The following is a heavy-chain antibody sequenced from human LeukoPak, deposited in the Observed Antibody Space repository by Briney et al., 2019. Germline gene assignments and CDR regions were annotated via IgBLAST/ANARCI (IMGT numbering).Heavy chain of an antibody. CDR2: IYYSGST. CDR1: GGSISSYY. V-gene: IGHV4-59*01. D-gene: IGHD5-24*01. CDR3: ARSPPYNPLDY. J-gene: IGHJ4*02. Sequence: SETLSLTCTVSGGSISSYYWSWIRQPAGKGLEWIGYIYYSGSTNYNPSLKSRVTISVDTSKNQFSLKLSSVTAADTAVYYCARSPPYNPLDYWGQGTLVTVSS.